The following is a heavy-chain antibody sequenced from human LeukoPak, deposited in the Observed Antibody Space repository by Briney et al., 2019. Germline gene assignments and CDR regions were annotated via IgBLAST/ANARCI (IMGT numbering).Heavy chain of an antibody. V-gene: IGHV4-34*01. J-gene: IGHJ4*02. D-gene: IGHD3-3*01. CDR3: ASGDFWSGYPPGY. CDR2: INHSGST. Sequence: NPSETLSLTCAVYGGSFSGYYWSWIRQPPGKGLEWIGEINHSGSTNYNPSLKSRVTISVDTSKNQFSLKLSSVTAADTAVYYCASGDFWSGYPPGYWGQGTLVTVSS. CDR1: GGSFSGYY.